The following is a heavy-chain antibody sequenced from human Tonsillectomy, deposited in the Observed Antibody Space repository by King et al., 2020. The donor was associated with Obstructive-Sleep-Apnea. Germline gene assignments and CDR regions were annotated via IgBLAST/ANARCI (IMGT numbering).Heavy chain of an antibody. J-gene: IGHJ4*02. Sequence: QLVQSGAEVKKPGESLKISCQGAGYSFTNFWIGWVRQMPGKGLEWMGTIYPGDSDTRYSPSFQGQVTISVDKSIDTAYLHWSSLKASDTAMYYCGRHLRVRGVPRDRYFDYWGQGALVTVSS. CDR3: GRHLRVRGVPRDRYFDY. CDR1: GYSFTNFW. D-gene: IGHD3-10*01. CDR2: IYPGDSDT. V-gene: IGHV5-51*01.